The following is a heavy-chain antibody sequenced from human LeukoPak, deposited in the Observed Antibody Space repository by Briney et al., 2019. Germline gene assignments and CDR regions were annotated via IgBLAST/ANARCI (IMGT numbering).Heavy chain of an antibody. V-gene: IGHV4-59*01. Sequence: SDPLSLPCTVSGRSISSYYWNWMRQPPGKGLEGVAYIYYSGNPNYNRSLKSRVTISVDTSKNQFSLKLSSVTAADTAVYYCARDVGATPGYFDYWGQGTLVTVSS. D-gene: IGHD1-26*01. J-gene: IGHJ4*02. CDR1: GRSISSYY. CDR2: IYYSGNP. CDR3: ARDVGATPGYFDY.